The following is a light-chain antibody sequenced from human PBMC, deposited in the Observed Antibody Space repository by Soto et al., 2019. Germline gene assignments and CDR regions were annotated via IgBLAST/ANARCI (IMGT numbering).Light chain of an antibody. CDR2: PAS. CDR3: QQSYSTPLT. V-gene: IGKV1-39*01. Sequence: DILIVQSPSSLSESVGDSLTITYRASQSISTYLTWYQQKPGKAPKXXIYPASTLHSGVPSRFSGSGSGTDFNLTISSLQPEDFATYYCQQSYSTPLTFGQGTRLEIK. J-gene: IGKJ5*01. CDR1: QSISTY.